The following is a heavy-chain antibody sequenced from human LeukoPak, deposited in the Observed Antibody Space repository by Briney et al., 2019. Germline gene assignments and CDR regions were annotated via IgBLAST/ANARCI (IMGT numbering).Heavy chain of an antibody. Sequence: SETLSLTCAVYGGSFSGYYWSWIHQPPGKGLEWIGEINHSGSTNYNPSLKSRVTISVDTSKNQFSLKLSSVTAADTAVYYCARDVAYYYDSSGYYDYWGQGTLVTVSS. CDR1: GGSFSGYY. V-gene: IGHV4-34*01. CDR3: ARDVAYYYDSSGYYDY. J-gene: IGHJ4*02. CDR2: INHSGST. D-gene: IGHD3-22*01.